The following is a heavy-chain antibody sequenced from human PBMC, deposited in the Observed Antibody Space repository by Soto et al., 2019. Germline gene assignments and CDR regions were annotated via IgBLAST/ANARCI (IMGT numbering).Heavy chain of an antibody. Sequence: SETLSLTCSVSGGSVRSGSYYWTWIRQPPGKGLEWIGYIYQSGTTNYNASLKSRVTISIDTSKNQFSLKLSSVTAADTAVYYCARQTDGGAAAGTIFAFDIWGQGTMVTVSS. J-gene: IGHJ3*02. CDR3: ARQTDGGAAAGTIFAFDI. D-gene: IGHD6-13*01. V-gene: IGHV4-61*01. CDR2: IYQSGTT. CDR1: GGSVRSGSYY.